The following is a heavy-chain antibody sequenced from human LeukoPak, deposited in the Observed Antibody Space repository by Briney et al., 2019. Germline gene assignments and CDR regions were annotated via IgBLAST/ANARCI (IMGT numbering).Heavy chain of an antibody. CDR3: TGYSAGWSSGGGY. D-gene: IGHD6-19*01. CDR1: GGSISSLTYY. J-gene: IGHJ4*02. V-gene: IGHV4-39*01. Sequence: SETLSLTCTVSGGSISSLTYYWGWIRQPPGKGLEWIASIYYSGTTYYSPSLKSRVAISVNRSNNQFSLGLSSVTAADTAVYFCTGYSAGWSSGGGYWGQGTVVTVSS. CDR2: IYYSGTT.